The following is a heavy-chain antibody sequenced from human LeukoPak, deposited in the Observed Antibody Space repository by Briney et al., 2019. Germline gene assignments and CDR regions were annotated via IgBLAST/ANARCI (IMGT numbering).Heavy chain of an antibody. Sequence: GATVKVSCKASGGTFSSYGISWVRQAPGQGLEWMGGIIPIFGTANYAQKFQGRVTITADKSTSTAYMELSSLRSEDTAVFYCARAADGSAWYGNWFDPWGQGTLVTVSS. V-gene: IGHV1-69*06. D-gene: IGHD6-19*01. CDR1: GGTFSSYG. CDR3: ARAADGSAWYGNWFDP. CDR2: IIPIFGTA. J-gene: IGHJ5*02.